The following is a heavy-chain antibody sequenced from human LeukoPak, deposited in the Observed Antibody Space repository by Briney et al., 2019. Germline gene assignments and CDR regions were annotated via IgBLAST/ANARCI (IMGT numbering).Heavy chain of an antibody. J-gene: IGHJ4*02. CDR2: ITSSGNT. CDR3: AKGDYGDCY. Sequence: GVSLRLSCAASGFTFSNYAMAWVRQAPGKGLEWVSSITSSGNTYYADSVKGRLTISRDNSKNTVYLQMTSLRAEDTAVYYCAKGDYGDCYWGQGTLVTVSS. CDR1: GFTFSNYA. D-gene: IGHD4-17*01. V-gene: IGHV3-23*01.